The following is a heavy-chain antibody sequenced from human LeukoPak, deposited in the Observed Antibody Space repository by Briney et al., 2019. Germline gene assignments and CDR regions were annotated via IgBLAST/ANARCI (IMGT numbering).Heavy chain of an antibody. CDR2: IYYSGST. J-gene: IGHJ4*02. D-gene: IGHD4-17*01. CDR1: GGSISSSSYY. V-gene: IGHV4-39*01. CDR3: ARLEDYGDYDY. Sequence: PSETLSLTCTVSGGSISSSSYYWGWIRQPPGKGLEWIGSIYYSGSTYYNPSLKSRVTISVDTSKNQFSLKLSSVTAADTAVYYCARLEDYGDYDYWGRGTLVTVSS.